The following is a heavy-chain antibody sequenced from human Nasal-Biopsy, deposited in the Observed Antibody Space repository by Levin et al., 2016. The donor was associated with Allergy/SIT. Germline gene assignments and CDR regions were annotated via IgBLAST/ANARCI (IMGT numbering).Heavy chain of an antibody. J-gene: IGHJ6*02. D-gene: IGHD5/OR15-5a*01. CDR2: VSYTGGST. Sequence: GGSLRLSCVASGFSFSESAMTWVRQAPGKGLEWVATVSYTGGSTYYADSVKGRFSMSRDKSENTVYLQMRSLRGEDTAVYYCAMSPSYTYGMDVWGQGTTVTVSS. V-gene: IGHV3-23*01. CDR1: GFSFSESA. CDR3: AMSPSYTYGMDV.